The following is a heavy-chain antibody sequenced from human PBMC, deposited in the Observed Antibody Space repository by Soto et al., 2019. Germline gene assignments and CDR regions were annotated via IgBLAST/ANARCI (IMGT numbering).Heavy chain of an antibody. CDR2: VNPNSGGT. CDR3: ARARYCTDAECFRISDAYDI. D-gene: IGHD2-8*01. V-gene: IGHV1-2*02. J-gene: IGHJ3*02. Sequence: GASVKVSCKASGYTFTGYYMHWGRQGPGHGPEWMGWVNPNSGGTNSAQKFQGRVTMTRNTSISTAYMELSSLRSEDTAVYYCARARYCTDAECFRISDAYDIWGQGTMVTVSS. CDR1: GYTFTGYY.